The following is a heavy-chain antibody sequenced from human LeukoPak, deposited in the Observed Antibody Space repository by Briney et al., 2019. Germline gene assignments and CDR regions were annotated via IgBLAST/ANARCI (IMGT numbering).Heavy chain of an antibody. CDR1: GYTFTGYY. D-gene: IGHD3-22*01. CDR3: ARRGDYYDSSGYEGFEY. Sequence: ASVKVSCKGSGYTFTGYYMHWVRQAPGQGLEWMGLINPNSGGTNIPQKFQGRVTMTRDTSISTAYMELSRLRSDDTSVYDCARRGDYYDSSGYEGFEYWGQGTLVTVSS. CDR2: INPNSGGT. J-gene: IGHJ4*02. V-gene: IGHV1-2*02.